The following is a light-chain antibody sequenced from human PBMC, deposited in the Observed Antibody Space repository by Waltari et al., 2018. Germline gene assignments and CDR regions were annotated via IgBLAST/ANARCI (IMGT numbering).Light chain of an antibody. J-gene: IGKJ1*01. CDR1: QGISSY. Sequence: DIQLTQSPSFLSASVGDRVTITCRASQGISSYLAWYQQKPGKAPKLLISAASTLQSGLPSRFSGSGSGTEFTLTISSLQPEDFATYYCQQLNSYPRTFGQGTKVEIK. CDR2: AAS. CDR3: QQLNSYPRT. V-gene: IGKV1-9*01.